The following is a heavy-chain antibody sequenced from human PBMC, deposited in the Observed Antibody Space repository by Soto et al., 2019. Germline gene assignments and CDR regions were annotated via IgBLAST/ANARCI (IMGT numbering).Heavy chain of an antibody. Sequence: SVKVSCKASGYTFTSYGISWVRQAPGQGLEWMGWISAYNGNTNYAQKLQGRVTMTTDTSTSTAYMELRSLRSDDTAVYYCARAYDILTIRHYYYYGMDVWGQGTTVTVSS. D-gene: IGHD3-9*01. V-gene: IGHV1-18*04. J-gene: IGHJ6*02. CDR3: ARAYDILTIRHYYYYGMDV. CDR1: GYTFTSYG. CDR2: ISAYNGNT.